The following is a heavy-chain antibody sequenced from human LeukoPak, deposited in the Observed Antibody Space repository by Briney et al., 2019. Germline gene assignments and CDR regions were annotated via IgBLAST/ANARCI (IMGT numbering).Heavy chain of an antibody. Sequence: ASVKVSCKASGGTFSSYAISWVRQAPGQGLEWMGGIIPIFGTANYAQKFQGRVTITADESTSTAYMELSSLRSEDTAVYYCAREWVGCSGGSCYNGHFDYWGQGTLVTVSS. D-gene: IGHD2-15*01. CDR2: IIPIFGTA. CDR3: AREWVGCSGGSCYNGHFDY. J-gene: IGHJ4*02. CDR1: GGTFSSYA. V-gene: IGHV1-69*13.